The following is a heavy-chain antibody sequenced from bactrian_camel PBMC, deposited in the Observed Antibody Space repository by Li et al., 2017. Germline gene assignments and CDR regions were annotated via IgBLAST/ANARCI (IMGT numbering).Heavy chain of an antibody. CDR3: AADQWAFGLGNAYRY. CDR2: IGSLRRT. D-gene: IGHD2*01. CDR1: GVGYC. J-gene: IGHJ4*01. V-gene: IGHV3S55*01. Sequence: VQLVESGGGSVQAGGSLRLSCTASGVGYCMAWFRQAPGKEREGVAEIGSLRRTRYADSVKGRFTISKDYAKNTLFLQMNSLKPEDSAMYYCAADQWAFGLGNAYRYWGQGTQVTVS.